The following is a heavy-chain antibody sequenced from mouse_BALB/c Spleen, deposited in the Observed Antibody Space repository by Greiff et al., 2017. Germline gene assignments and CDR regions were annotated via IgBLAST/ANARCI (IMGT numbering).Heavy chain of an antibody. Sequence: VQLQQPGAELVKPGASVKLSCKASGYTFTSYWMHWVKQRPGQGLEWIGEINPSNGRTNYNEKFKSKATLTVDKSSSTAYMQLSSLTSEDSAVYYCARSGYGNYGGYYCEYWGQGATLTVSS. CDR2: INPSNGRT. CDR3: ARSGYGNYGGYYCEY. V-gene: IGHV1S81*02. D-gene: IGHD2-1*01. J-gene: IGHJ2*01. CDR1: GYTFTSYW.